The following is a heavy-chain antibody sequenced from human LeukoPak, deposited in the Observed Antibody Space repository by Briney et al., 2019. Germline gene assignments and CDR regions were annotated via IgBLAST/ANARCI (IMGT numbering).Heavy chain of an antibody. J-gene: IGHJ4*02. Sequence: PSETLSLTWTVSGGSISSHYWNWIRQPPGKGLEWIGYIYYSGSTKYNPSLKSRVTISVDTSKNQFSLKLSSVTAADTAVYYCARYYYGTGTYQEFVYWGQGTLVTVSS. D-gene: IGHD3-10*01. CDR3: ARYYYGTGTYQEFVY. CDR2: IYYSGST. V-gene: IGHV4-59*11. CDR1: GGSISSHY.